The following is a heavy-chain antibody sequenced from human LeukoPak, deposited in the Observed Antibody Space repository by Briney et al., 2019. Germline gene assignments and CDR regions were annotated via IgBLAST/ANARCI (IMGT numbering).Heavy chain of an antibody. D-gene: IGHD3-16*01. CDR3: VKDRMGDYHYYMDV. CDR2: IWYDGNNK. V-gene: IGHV3-33*06. CDR1: GFIFSLYG. Sequence: GGSLRLSCAASGFIFSLYGMHWVRQAPGKGLEWVAVIWYDGNNKHYADSVKGRFTISRDNSKNTVYLQMNTLGAEDTAVYYCVKDRMGDYHYYMDVWGKGTTVTVSS. J-gene: IGHJ6*03.